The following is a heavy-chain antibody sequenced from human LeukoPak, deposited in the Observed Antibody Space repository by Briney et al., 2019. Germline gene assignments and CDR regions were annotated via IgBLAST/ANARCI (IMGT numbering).Heavy chain of an antibody. Sequence: PEASVKVSCKASGYTFTSYGISWVRQAPGQGLEWMGWISAYNGNTNYAQKLQGRVTMATDTSTSTAYMELRSLRSDDTAVYYCARAIVVVPAAPGWFDSFDPWGQGTLVTVSS. J-gene: IGHJ5*02. V-gene: IGHV1-18*01. CDR1: GYTFTSYG. D-gene: IGHD2-2*01. CDR2: ISAYNGNT. CDR3: ARAIVVVPAAPGWFDSFDP.